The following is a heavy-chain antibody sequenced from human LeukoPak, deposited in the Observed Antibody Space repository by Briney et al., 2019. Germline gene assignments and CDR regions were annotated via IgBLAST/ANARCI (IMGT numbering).Heavy chain of an antibody. Sequence: GGSLRLSCAASGFTFSSYAMSWVRQAPGKGLEWVSAISGSGGSTYYADSVKGRFTISRDNSKNTLYLQMNSLRAEDTAVYYCAKTHAYYCDSSGYYYWGQGTLVTVSS. D-gene: IGHD3-22*01. CDR2: ISGSGGST. V-gene: IGHV3-23*01. CDR1: GFTFSSYA. J-gene: IGHJ4*02. CDR3: AKTHAYYCDSSGYYY.